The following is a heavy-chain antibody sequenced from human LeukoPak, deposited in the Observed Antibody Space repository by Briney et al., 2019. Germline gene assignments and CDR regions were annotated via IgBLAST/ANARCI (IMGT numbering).Heavy chain of an antibody. V-gene: IGHV3-23*01. CDR1: GFTFSSYG. CDR2: ISGNGGST. J-gene: IGHJ6*03. CDR3: AKEGYSSSWYTTNYYYYMDV. D-gene: IGHD6-13*01. Sequence: GGTLRLSCAASGFTFSSYGMSWVRQAPGKGLEWVSAISGNGGSTYYADSVKGRFTISRDNSKNTLYLQMNSLRAEDTAVYYCAKEGYSSSWYTTNYYYYMDVWGKGTTVTVSS.